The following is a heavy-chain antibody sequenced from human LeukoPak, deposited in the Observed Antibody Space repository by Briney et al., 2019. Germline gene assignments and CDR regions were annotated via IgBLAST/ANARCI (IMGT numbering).Heavy chain of an antibody. J-gene: IGHJ4*02. Sequence: SGTLSPPCTVSGGSISGHYWSWIRQSPGGGLGWIGDIYFSGNTNYNPSLKSRVTISVDPSKNQFSLKLSSVTAADTAVYYCARARRDYVWGSYRPTFFYFDYWGQGTLVTVSS. CDR2: IYFSGNT. CDR1: GGSISGHY. V-gene: IGHV4-59*11. D-gene: IGHD3-16*02. CDR3: ARARRDYVWGSYRPTFFYFDY.